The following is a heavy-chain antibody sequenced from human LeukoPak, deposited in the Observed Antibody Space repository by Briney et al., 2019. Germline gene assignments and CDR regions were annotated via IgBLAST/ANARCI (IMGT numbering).Heavy chain of an antibody. D-gene: IGHD1-26*01. CDR1: GFTFSSYW. CDR2: INSDGSST. V-gene: IGHV3-74*01. J-gene: IGHJ4*02. Sequence: GGSLRLSCAASGFTFSSYWMHWVRQAPGKGLVWVSRINSDGSSTSYADSVKGRFTISRDNAKNTLYLQVNSLRAEDTAVYYCARGEALGAFDYWGQGTLVTVSS. CDR3: ARGEALGAFDY.